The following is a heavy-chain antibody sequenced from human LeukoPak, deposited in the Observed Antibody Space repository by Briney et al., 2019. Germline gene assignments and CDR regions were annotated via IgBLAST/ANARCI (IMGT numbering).Heavy chain of an antibody. CDR3: ARGLLGYSYGWPLTYYFDY. CDR2: INHSGST. V-gene: IGHV4-34*01. D-gene: IGHD5-18*01. Sequence: SETLSLTCAVYGGSFSGYYWSWIGQPPGKGLEWIEEINHSGSTNYNPSLKSRVTISVDTSKNQFSLKLSSVTAADTAVYYCARGLLGYSYGWPLTYYFDYWGQGTLVTVSS. J-gene: IGHJ4*02. CDR1: GGSFSGYY.